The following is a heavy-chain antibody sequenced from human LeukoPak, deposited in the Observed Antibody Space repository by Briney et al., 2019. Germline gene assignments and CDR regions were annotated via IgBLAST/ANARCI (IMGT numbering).Heavy chain of an antibody. CDR1: GDSISSGGYY. CDR3: TKYDYYDSSGYFYAGD. V-gene: IGHV4-31*03. D-gene: IGHD3-22*01. Sequence: SETLSLTCTVSGDSISSGGYYWSWIRQRPGEGLEWIGYIYYSGNTYYTPSLKSRVTISLDTSKNQFSLKLSFVTAADAAVYYCTKYDYYDSSGYFYAGDWGQGTLVTVSS. CDR2: IYYSGNT. J-gene: IGHJ4*02.